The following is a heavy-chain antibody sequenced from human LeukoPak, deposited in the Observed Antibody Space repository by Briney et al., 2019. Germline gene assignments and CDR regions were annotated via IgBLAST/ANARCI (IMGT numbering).Heavy chain of an antibody. CDR2: ISYDGINK. V-gene: IGHV3-30-3*01. Sequence: GSLRLSCAASGFTFSSYAMHWVRQAPGKGLEWVAVISYDGINKYYADSVKGRFTISRDNSKNTLYLQMNSLRAEDTAVYYCAREYSTSRLWFDYWGQGTLVTVSS. J-gene: IGHJ4*02. CDR1: GFTFSSYA. CDR3: AREYSTSRLWFDY. D-gene: IGHD6-6*01.